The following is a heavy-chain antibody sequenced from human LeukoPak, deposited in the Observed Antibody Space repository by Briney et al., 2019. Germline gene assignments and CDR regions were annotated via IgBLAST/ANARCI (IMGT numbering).Heavy chain of an antibody. CDR1: GFTFDDYA. Sequence: GGSLRLSCAASGFTFDDYAMHWVRQAPGKGLEWVSGISWNSGCIGYADSVKGRFTISRDNAKNSLYLQMNSLRAEDTALYYCAKDISWELQTLLDYWGQGTLVTVSS. V-gene: IGHV3-9*01. D-gene: IGHD1-26*01. CDR2: ISWNSGCI. J-gene: IGHJ4*02. CDR3: AKDISWELQTLLDY.